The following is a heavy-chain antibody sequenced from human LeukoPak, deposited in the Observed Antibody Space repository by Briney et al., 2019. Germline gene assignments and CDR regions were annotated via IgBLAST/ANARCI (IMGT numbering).Heavy chain of an antibody. CDR3: AKVGSSSWPRGHFDY. CDR2: ISGSGSST. V-gene: IGHV3-23*01. Sequence: GGSLSLSCAASGFTFSSYAMSWVRQAPGRGLEWVSAISGSGSSTYYADSVKGRFTVSRDNSKNTLYLQMNSLRAEDTAVYYCAKVGSSSWPRGHFDYWGQGTLVTVSS. CDR1: GFTFSSYA. J-gene: IGHJ4*02. D-gene: IGHD6-13*01.